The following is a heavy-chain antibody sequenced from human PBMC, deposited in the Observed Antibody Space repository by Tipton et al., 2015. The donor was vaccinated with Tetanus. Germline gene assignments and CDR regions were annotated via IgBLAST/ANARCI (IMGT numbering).Heavy chain of an antibody. J-gene: IGHJ2*01. CDR3: ARGGSYSYGPRGFDL. V-gene: IGHV4-34*01. CDR1: GFSVSNNY. CDR2: INHSGST. D-gene: IGHD5-18*01. Sequence: LRLSCAASGFSVSNNYMSWIRQSPGKGLEWIGEINHSGSTTYSPSFKSRVTISVDTPKNQFSLKLTSLTVADTAVYYCARGGSYSYGPRGFDLWGRGTLVTVSS.